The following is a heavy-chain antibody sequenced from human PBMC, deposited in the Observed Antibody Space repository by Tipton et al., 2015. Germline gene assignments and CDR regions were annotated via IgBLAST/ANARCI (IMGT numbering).Heavy chain of an antibody. Sequence: GLVKPSETLSLTCTVSDGSISAYYWSWIRQPPGKGLEWIGYIQYSGSTNYNPSLKSRVTISIDRFKNQFSLKLSSVTAADTAVYYCASPSLPHDRGDYYFQSWGQGSLVTVSS. V-gene: IGHV4-59*08. J-gene: IGHJ4*02. CDR2: IQYSGST. CDR1: DGSISAYY. D-gene: IGHD2-21*02. CDR3: ASPSLPHDRGDYYFQS.